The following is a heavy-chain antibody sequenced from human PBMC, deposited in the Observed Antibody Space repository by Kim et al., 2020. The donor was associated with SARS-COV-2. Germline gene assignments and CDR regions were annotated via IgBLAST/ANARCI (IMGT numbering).Heavy chain of an antibody. CDR2: IKSEADGGTE. D-gene: IGHD3-16*02. CDR3: TTQKIAYSEYMFRSYRGDDY. CDR1: GFIFSDAW. J-gene: IGHJ4*02. Sequence: GGSLRLSCATSGFIFSDAWMSWVRQVPGKGLEWVGRIKSEADGGTEDYAAPVRGRFTISRDDSQDTLYLQMSSLRTEDTALYYCTTQKIAYSEYMFRSYRGDDYWGQGTLVTVSS. V-gene: IGHV3-15*01.